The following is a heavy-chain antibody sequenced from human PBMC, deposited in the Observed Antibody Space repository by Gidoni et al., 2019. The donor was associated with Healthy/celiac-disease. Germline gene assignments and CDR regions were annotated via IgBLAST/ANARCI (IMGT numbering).Heavy chain of an antibody. J-gene: IGHJ6*02. CDR1: GGSVRSGSYY. CDR3: ARWGILTGFDGGSYYYYGMDV. D-gene: IGHD3-9*01. V-gene: IGHV4-61*01. Sequence: QVQLQDSGPGLVKPSATLSLTCTVSGGSVRSGSYYWSWIRQPPGKGLEWIGYIYYSGSTNYNPSLKSRVTISVDTSKNQFSLKLSSVTAADTAVYYCARWGILTGFDGGSYYYYGMDVWGQGTTVTVSS. CDR2: IYYSGST.